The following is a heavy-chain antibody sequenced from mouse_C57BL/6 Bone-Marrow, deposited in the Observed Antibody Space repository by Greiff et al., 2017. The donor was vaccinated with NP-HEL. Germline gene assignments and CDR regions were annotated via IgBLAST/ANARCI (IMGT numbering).Heavy chain of an antibody. Sequence: VKLVESGPGLVAPSQSLSITCTVSGFSLTSYGVHWVRQPPGKGLEWLVVIWSDGSTTYNSALKSRLSISKDNSKSRVFLKMNSLQTDDTAMYYCARHDDYDGDYYAMDYWGQGTSVTVSS. D-gene: IGHD2-4*01. V-gene: IGHV2-6-1*01. CDR1: GFSLTSYG. CDR3: ARHDDYDGDYYAMDY. J-gene: IGHJ4*01. CDR2: IWSDGST.